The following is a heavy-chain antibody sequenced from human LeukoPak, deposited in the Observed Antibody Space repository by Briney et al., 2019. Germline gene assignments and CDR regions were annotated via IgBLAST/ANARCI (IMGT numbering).Heavy chain of an antibody. CDR2: ISGSGGST. J-gene: IGHJ4*02. CDR1: GFDVNDNF. CDR3: AKSPPRDGYAQYYFDY. Sequence: GGSVRLSCVASGFDVNDNFMIWVRQAPGQGLEWVSAISGSGGSTYYADSVKGRFTISRDNSKNTLYLQMNSLRAEDTAVYYCAKSPPRDGYAQYYFDYWGQGTLVTVSS. D-gene: IGHD5-24*01. V-gene: IGHV3-23*01.